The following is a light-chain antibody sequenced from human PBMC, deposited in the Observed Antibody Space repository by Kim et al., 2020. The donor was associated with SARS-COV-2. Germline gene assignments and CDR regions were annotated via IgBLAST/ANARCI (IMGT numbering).Light chain of an antibody. CDR2: GAS. J-gene: IGKJ1*01. Sequence: SPEERATLSCRASQSISSNYLVWYKQKPGQAPRLLIYGASSRATGIPDRFSGSGSGTDFTLTISRLEPEDFAVYYCQQYGSSPGTFGQGTKVDIK. CDR1: QSISSNY. CDR3: QQYGSSPGT. V-gene: IGKV3-20*01.